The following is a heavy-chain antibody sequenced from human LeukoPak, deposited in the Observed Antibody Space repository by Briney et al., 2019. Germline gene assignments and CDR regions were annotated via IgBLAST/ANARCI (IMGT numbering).Heavy chain of an antibody. V-gene: IGHV1-69*13. J-gene: IGHJ6*02. Sequence: SVKVSCKASGGTFSSYAISWVRQAPGQGLEWMGGIIPIFGTANYAQKFQGRVTITADESTSTAYMELSSLRSEDTAVYYCARVYSGYDDYYYGMDVWGQGTTATVSS. CDR3: ARVYSGYDDYYYGMDV. D-gene: IGHD5-12*01. CDR1: GGTFSSYA. CDR2: IIPIFGTA.